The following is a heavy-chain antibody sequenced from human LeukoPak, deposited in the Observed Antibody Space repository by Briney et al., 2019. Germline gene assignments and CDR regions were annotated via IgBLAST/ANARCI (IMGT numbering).Heavy chain of an antibody. J-gene: IGHJ3*02. CDR3: ARHDYGDYVPAFDI. V-gene: IGHV4-39*01. Sequence: SETLSLTCTVSGGSISSNSFYWGWIRRPPGKGLQWVGSIHYNGNTYYNPSLKTRVAMSLDTSKNQFSLRLWSVTAADTAVYFCARHDYGDYVPAFDIWGQGTLLTVSS. D-gene: IGHD4-17*01. CDR1: GGSISSNSFY. CDR2: IHYNGNT.